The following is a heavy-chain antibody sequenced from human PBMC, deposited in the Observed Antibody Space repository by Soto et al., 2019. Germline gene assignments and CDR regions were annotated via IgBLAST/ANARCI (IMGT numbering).Heavy chain of an antibody. CDR2: INAGNGNT. J-gene: IGHJ4*02. V-gene: IGHV1-3*01. CDR3: ARELQGLYYFDY. D-gene: IGHD4-4*01. Sequence: QVQVVQSGAEVKKPGASVKVSCKASEYTFTSYVINWVRQAPGQSLEWMGWINAGNGNTKYSQKFQGRVTITRDTSASTAYMELSSLRSEDTAVYYCARELQGLYYFDYWGQGTLVTVSS. CDR1: EYTFTSYV.